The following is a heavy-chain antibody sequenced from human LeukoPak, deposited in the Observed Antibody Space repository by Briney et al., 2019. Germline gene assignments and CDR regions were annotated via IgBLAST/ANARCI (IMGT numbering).Heavy chain of an antibody. J-gene: IGHJ4*02. Sequence: GGSLRLSCAASGFTFSSYVMHWVRQAPGKGLEYVSAISSNGGSTYYANSVKGRFTISRDDSKGVAYLQMNSLKTEDTAVYYCTRDQTPYYWGQGTLVTVSS. CDR2: ISSNGGST. CDR3: TRDQTPYY. CDR1: GFTFSSYV. V-gene: IGHV3-64*01.